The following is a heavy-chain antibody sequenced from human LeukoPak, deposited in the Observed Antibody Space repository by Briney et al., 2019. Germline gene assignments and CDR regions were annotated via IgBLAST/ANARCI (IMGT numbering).Heavy chain of an antibody. Sequence: SETLSLTCTVSGGSISSYYWSWIRQPPGKGLEWIGYIYYSGSTNYNPSLKSRVTISVGTSKNQFSLKLSSVTAADTAVYYCARDNSVGANDYWGQGTLVTVSS. CDR2: IYYSGST. CDR3: ARDNSVGANDY. CDR1: GGSISSYY. J-gene: IGHJ4*02. V-gene: IGHV4-59*01. D-gene: IGHD1-26*01.